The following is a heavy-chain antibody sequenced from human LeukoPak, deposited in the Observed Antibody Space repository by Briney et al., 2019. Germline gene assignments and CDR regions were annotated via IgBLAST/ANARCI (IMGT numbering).Heavy chain of an antibody. V-gene: IGHV3-11*01. CDR3: AREAGSLETYSSSWYVGY. CDR1: GFTFSDYY. CDR2: ISSSGSTI. D-gene: IGHD6-13*01. J-gene: IGHJ4*02. Sequence: GGSLRLSCAASGFTFSDYYMSWIRQAPGKGLEWVSYISSSGSTIYYADSVKGRFTISRDNAKNSLYLQMNSLRAEDTAVYYCAREAGSLETYSSSWYVGYWGQGTLVTVSS.